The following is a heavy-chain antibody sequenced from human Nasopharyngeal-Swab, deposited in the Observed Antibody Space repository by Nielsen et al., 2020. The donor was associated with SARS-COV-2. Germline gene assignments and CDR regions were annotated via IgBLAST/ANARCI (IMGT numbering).Heavy chain of an antibody. D-gene: IGHD3-9*01. V-gene: IGHV3-30*18. Sequence: GESLKISCAASGFTFSSYGMHWVRQAPGKGLEWVAVISYDGSNKCYADSVKGRFTISRDNSKNTLYLQMNSLRAEDTAVYYCAKAFQEPPLRYFDIWGQGTLVTVSS. CDR3: AKAFQEPPLRYFDI. CDR1: GFTFSSYG. CDR2: ISYDGSNK. J-gene: IGHJ4*02.